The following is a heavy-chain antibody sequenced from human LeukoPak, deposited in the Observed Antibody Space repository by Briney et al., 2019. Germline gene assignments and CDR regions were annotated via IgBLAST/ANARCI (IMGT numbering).Heavy chain of an antibody. Sequence: SETLSLTCTVSGGSVSSYYWSWMRQPPGKGLEWIGYGYYSGSTNKNPSLKSRVTISVDTSKNQFSLKLSSVTAADTAVYYCARSSRDGYVDAFDIWGQGTMVTASS. J-gene: IGHJ3*02. CDR2: GYYSGST. CDR1: GGSVSSYY. CDR3: ARSSRDGYVDAFDI. V-gene: IGHV4-59*08. D-gene: IGHD5-24*01.